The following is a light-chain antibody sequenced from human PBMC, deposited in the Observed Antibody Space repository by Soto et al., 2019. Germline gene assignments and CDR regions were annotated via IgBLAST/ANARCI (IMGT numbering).Light chain of an antibody. CDR2: DAS. V-gene: IGKV1-33*01. CDR1: QDISNY. CDR3: QQYDNLPPLT. J-gene: IGKJ4*01. Sequence: DIQMTQSPSSLSASVGGRVTITCQARQDISNYLNWYQQKPGKAPQLLIYDASHLETAVPSRFSGSGYGTSVTFTISSLPPDDIATYYCQQYDNLPPLTFGGGTKVEIK.